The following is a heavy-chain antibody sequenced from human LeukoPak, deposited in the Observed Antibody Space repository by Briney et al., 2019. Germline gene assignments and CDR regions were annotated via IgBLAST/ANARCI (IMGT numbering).Heavy chain of an antibody. CDR3: ARDPRRDGYNYNGGGDY. CDR1: GYTFTSYF. D-gene: IGHD5-12*01. J-gene: IGHJ4*02. CDR2: INPSGGST. V-gene: IGHV1-46*01. Sequence: ASVKVSCKASGYTFTSYFMHWVRQAPGRGLEWMGVINPSGGSTTYAQRFQGRVTMTRDTSTSTVYMELSSLRSEDTAVYYCARDPRRDGYNYNGGGDYWGQGTLVIVSS.